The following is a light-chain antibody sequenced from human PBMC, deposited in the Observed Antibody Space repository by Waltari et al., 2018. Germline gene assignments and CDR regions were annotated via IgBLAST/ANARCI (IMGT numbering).Light chain of an antibody. CDR3: STWDGSLKGLL. CDR1: NSNLGRNT. CDR2: SNN. V-gene: IGLV1-44*01. Sequence: QPVLTQPPSASGTPGQRVSISCSGTNSNLGRNTVNWYQQLPGTAPKLLIYSNNHRPSGVPDRFSGSKSCTSASLAISGLQPEDEADYYCSTWDGSLKGLLVGGGTKLTVL. J-gene: IGLJ2*01.